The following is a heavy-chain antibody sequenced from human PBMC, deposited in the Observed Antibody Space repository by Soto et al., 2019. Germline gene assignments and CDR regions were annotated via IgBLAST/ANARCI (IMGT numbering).Heavy chain of an antibody. J-gene: IGHJ4*02. CDR2: IYSSGST. V-gene: IGHV4-4*07. Sequence: PSVTMSLTCTVSGGAISTYYWTWIRQTAGKGLEWIGRIYSSGSTKYNPALQSRVTMSLDTSNNQFSLRLTSVTAADTAVYYCAQLYSSGYYLGSFDYWGQGTLVTVSS. CDR1: GGAISTYY. D-gene: IGHD3-22*01. CDR3: AQLYSSGYYLGSFDY.